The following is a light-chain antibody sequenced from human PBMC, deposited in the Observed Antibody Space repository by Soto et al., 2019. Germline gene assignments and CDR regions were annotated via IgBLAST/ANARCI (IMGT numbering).Light chain of an antibody. CDR1: QGIRNF. Sequence: DIQMTQSPTSLSASVGDRVTITCRASQGIRNFVAWYQQKPGKAPKLLIDAASTLQSGVPSRFSGSGSGTDFTLTINSRQPEAVATYSCQKYSSVPVFGPGTKVEIK. CDR3: QKYSSVPV. CDR2: AAS. J-gene: IGKJ3*01. V-gene: IGKV1-27*01.